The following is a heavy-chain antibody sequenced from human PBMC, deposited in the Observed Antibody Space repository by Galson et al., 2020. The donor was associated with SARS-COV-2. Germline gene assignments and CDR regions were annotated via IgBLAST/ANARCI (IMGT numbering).Heavy chain of an antibody. Sequence: GGSLRLSCAASGFTFDSYAMNWVRQAPGKGLEWVALISYDGSKKYYADSEKGRFTISRDNSKKTLYLQMNSLRAEDTAVYYCARVDGDYARYYWCQGSLVTVS. D-gene: IGHD4-17*01. V-gene: IGHV3-30*01. CDR2: ISYDGSKK. CDR1: GFTFDSYA. CDR3: ARVDGDYARYY. J-gene: IGHJ4*02.